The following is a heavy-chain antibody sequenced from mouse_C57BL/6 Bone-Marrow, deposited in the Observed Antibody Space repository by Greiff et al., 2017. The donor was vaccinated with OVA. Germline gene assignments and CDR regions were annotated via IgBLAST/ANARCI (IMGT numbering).Heavy chain of an antibody. CDR2: ISYDGSN. V-gene: IGHV3-6*01. Sequence: VQLQQSGPGLVKPSQSLSLTCSVTGYSITSGYYWNWIRQFPGNKLEWMGYISYDGSNNYNPSLKNRISITRDTSKNQFFLKLNSVTTEDTATYYCARVGGTFLAYFDYWGQGTTLTVSS. CDR3: ARVGGTFLAYFDY. D-gene: IGHD3-3*01. CDR1: GYSITSGYY. J-gene: IGHJ2*01.